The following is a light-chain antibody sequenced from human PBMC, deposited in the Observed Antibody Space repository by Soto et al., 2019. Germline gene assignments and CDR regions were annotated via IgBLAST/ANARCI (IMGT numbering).Light chain of an antibody. CDR3: SSYAGSNFVV. CDR2: EVS. Sequence: QSALTQPPSASGSPGQSVTISCTGTSSDVGGYNYVSWHQQHPGKAPKFMIYEVSKRPSGVPDRFSGSKSGNTASLTVSGLQAEDEADYYCSSYAGSNFVVFGGGTKLTVL. CDR1: SSDVGGYNY. V-gene: IGLV2-8*01. J-gene: IGLJ2*01.